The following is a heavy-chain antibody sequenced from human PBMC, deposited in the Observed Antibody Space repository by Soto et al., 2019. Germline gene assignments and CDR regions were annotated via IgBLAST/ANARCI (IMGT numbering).Heavy chain of an antibody. V-gene: IGHV3-30*18. CDR2: ITYDGSNK. J-gene: IGHJ4*02. D-gene: IGHD1-7*01. Sequence: VGSLRLSCQASCFNFDNYGMHWVRQAPGEGLEWVAVITYDGSNKYYADSVKGRLTISRDNSKNTLSLHLNTLKPEDTAVYHCAKDRVGGTFYTPLGFWGQGTLVTVSS. CDR1: CFNFDNYG. CDR3: AKDRVGGTFYTPLGF.